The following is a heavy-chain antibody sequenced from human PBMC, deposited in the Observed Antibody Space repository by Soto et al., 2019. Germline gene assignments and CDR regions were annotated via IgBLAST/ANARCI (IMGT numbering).Heavy chain of an antibody. J-gene: IGHJ4*02. CDR3: ARNLLPGYSSSWRYYFDY. Sequence: SQTLSLTGATSGDGVASITAAWNWFRQYPSRGLEWLGRTYYRSKWYNDYAVSVKSRITINPDTSKNQFSLQLNSVTPEDTAVYYCARNLLPGYSSSWRYYFDYWGQGTLVTVSS. CDR1: GDGVASITAA. V-gene: IGHV6-1*01. CDR2: TYYRSKWYN. D-gene: IGHD6-13*01.